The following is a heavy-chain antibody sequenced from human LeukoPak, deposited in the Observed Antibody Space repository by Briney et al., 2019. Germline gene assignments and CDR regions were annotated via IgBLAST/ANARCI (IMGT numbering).Heavy chain of an antibody. V-gene: IGHV4-34*01. J-gene: IGHJ6*03. CDR2: IYRSGST. D-gene: IGHD2-2*01. Sequence: PSETLSLTCAVYGGSFSGYYWVWIRQPPGKGLEWIGSIYRSGSTNYNPSLKSRVTISVDTSNNQFSLKLTSVTAADTAVYYCARGDCSSTICYSPMDVWGKGTTVTVFS. CDR3: ARGDCSSTICYSPMDV. CDR1: GGSFSGYY.